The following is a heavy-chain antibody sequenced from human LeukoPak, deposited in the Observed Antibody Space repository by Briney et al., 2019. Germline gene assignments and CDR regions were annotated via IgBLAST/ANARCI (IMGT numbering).Heavy chain of an antibody. V-gene: IGHV3-11*04. J-gene: IGHJ4*02. CDR2: ISSSGSTI. CDR3: ARTGYDSSGNYYIVDY. CDR1: GFTFSDYY. Sequence: GGSLRLSCAASGFTFSDYYMSWIRQAPGKGLEWVSYISSSGSTIYYADSVKGRFTISRDNAKNSLYLQMNSLRAEDTAVYYCARTGYDSSGNYYIVDYWGQGTLVTVSS. D-gene: IGHD3-22*01.